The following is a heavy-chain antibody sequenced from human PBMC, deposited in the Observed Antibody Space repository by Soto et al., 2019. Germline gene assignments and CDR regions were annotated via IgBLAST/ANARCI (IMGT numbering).Heavy chain of an antibody. CDR2: FFYTGST. CDR1: TGSTNSFY. J-gene: IGHJ4*02. CDR3: ARSRDGYNVNPIEQ. V-gene: IGHV4-59*01. D-gene: IGHD5-12*01. Sequence: QVQLQVSGPGLVKPSATLSLSCTVSTGSTNSFYWSWIRQPPGKGLQWLGYFFYTGSTNHNPSLKSRVTISLDMSSNQFSLRLSSVTAADTAMYYCARSRDGYNVNPIEQWGQGLLVTVSS.